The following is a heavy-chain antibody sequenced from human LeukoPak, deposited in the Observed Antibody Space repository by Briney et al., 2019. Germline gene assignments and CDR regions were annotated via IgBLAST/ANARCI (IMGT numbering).Heavy chain of an antibody. Sequence: PGGSLRLSCAASGFTFDDYAMPWVRQAPGKGLEWVSGISWNSGSIGYADSVKGRFTISRDNAKNSLYLQMNSLRAEDTALYYCAKGTYYYDSSGYPDYWGQGTLVTVSS. D-gene: IGHD3-22*01. CDR3: AKGTYYYDSSGYPDY. J-gene: IGHJ4*02. V-gene: IGHV3-9*01. CDR2: ISWNSGSI. CDR1: GFTFDDYA.